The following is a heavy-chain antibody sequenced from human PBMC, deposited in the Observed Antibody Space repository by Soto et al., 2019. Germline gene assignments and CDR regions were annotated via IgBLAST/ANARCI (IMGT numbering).Heavy chain of an antibody. V-gene: IGHV3-48*02. D-gene: IGHD3-10*01. CDR3: ARDAPPAGGKVRGVTGAFDI. Sequence: GGSLRLSCAASGFTFSSYSMNWVRQAPGKGLEWVSYISSSSSTIYYADSVKGQFTISRDNAKNSLYLQMNSLRDEDTAVYYCARDAPPAGGKVRGVTGAFDIWGQGTMVTVSS. CDR2: ISSSSSTI. CDR1: GFTFSSYS. J-gene: IGHJ3*02.